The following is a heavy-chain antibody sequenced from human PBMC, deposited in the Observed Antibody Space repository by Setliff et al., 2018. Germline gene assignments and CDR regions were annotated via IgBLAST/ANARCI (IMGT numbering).Heavy chain of an antibody. D-gene: IGHD6-19*01. Sequence: PSETLSLTCTVSGGSISSYDWSWIRQPPGKGLEWIGYIHYSGSTSYSPSLKSRVTISVDTSKNQFSLRLQSVTAADTAVYYCARKVEQWLTPHFDYWGQGALVTVS. CDR2: IHYSGST. CDR3: ARKVEQWLTPHFDY. J-gene: IGHJ4*02. CDR1: GGSISSYD. V-gene: IGHV4-59*01.